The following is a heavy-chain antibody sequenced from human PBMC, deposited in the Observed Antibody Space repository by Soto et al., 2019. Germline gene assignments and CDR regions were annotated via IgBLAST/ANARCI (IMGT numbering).Heavy chain of an antibody. J-gene: IGHJ3*02. V-gene: IGHV3-33*01. CDR2: IWYDGSNK. CDR1: GFTFSSYG. Sequence: QVQLVESGGGVVQPGRSLRLSCAASGFTFSSYGMHWVRQAPGKGLEWVAVIWYDGSNKYYADSVKGRFTISRDKYKNTLYLQMSSLRAGDTAVYYCARVVGYGFDIWGQGTMVTVAS. CDR3: ARVVGYGFDI. D-gene: IGHD6-25*01.